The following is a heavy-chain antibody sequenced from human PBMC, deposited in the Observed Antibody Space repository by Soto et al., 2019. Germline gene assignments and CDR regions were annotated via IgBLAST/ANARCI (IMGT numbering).Heavy chain of an antibody. CDR1: GESVNSYY. CDR3: ARGSTRFDP. CDR2: INHSGST. J-gene: IGHJ5*02. V-gene: IGHV4-34*01. Sequence: PSDTTSITCAVYGESVNSYYLGWIRQPPGKGLEWIGEINHSGSTNYNPSLKSRVTISVDTSKNQFSLKLRSVTAADTAVYYCARGSTRFDPWGQGTLVTVSS.